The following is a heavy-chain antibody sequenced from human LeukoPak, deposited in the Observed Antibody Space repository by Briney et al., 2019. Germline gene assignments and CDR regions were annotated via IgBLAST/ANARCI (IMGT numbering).Heavy chain of an antibody. CDR2: IKQDGSEK. CDR1: GFTVSSNY. J-gene: IGHJ4*02. CDR3: ASSLYLRDYFDY. Sequence: GGSLRLSCAASGFTVSSNYMSWVRQAPGKGLEWVANIKQDGSEKYYVDSVKGRFTISRDNAKNSLYLQMNSLRAEDTAVYYCASSLYLRDYFDYWGQGTLVTVSS. V-gene: IGHV3-7*01. D-gene: IGHD4-17*01.